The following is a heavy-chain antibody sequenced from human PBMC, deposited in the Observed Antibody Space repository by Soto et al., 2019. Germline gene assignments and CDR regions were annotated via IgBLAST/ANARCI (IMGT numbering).Heavy chain of an antibody. Sequence: EVQLVETGGGLIQTGGSLRLSCAASGFNVSSNSMNWVRQAPGKGLEWLSLIHSDANTKYADSVKGRFTVSRDSSENKFYLQMNSLRAEDTAVYYCARHVWLESWCQGTLVTVSS. CDR3: ARHVWLES. J-gene: IGHJ5*01. CDR1: GFNVSSNS. CDR2: IHSDANT. V-gene: IGHV3-53*02.